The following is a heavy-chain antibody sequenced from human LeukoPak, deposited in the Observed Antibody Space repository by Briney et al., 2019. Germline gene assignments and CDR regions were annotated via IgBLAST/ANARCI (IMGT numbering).Heavy chain of an antibody. Sequence: PGGSLRLSCAASGFTFSSYGMRWVRQAPGKGLEWVAVIWYDGSIKFYVDSVKGRFTISRDNSKNTLYLQMNSLRAEDTAVYYCARASRAYGISWPPDYWGQGTLVTVSS. D-gene: IGHD6-13*01. CDR3: ARASRAYGISWPPDY. CDR1: GFTFSSYG. V-gene: IGHV3-33*01. J-gene: IGHJ4*02. CDR2: IWYDGSIK.